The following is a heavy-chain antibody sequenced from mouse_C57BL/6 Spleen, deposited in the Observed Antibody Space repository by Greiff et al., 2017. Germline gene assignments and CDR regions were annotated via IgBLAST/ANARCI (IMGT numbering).Heavy chain of an antibody. J-gene: IGHJ2*01. D-gene: IGHD2-5*01. CDR2: IYPGSGST. V-gene: IGHV1-55*01. CDR3: ARRGSNYGY. CDR1: GYTFTSYW. Sequence: VQLQQSGAELVKPGASVKMSCKASGYTFTSYWITWVKQRPGQGLEWNGDIYPGSGSTNYNEKFKSKATLTVDTSSSTAYMQLSSLTSEDSAVYYCARRGSNYGYWGQGTTLTVSS.